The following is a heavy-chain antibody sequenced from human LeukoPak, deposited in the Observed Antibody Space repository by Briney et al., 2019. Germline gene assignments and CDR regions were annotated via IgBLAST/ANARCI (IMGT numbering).Heavy chain of an antibody. Sequence: PSETLSLTCTVSGGSISSSSYYCNWIRQPPGKGLEWIGEINHRGSTNYNPSVKSRVIISVDTSKNQVSLKMRSVTAADTAVYYCARHDKSSSAYYRIAWFDPWGQGTLVTVSS. CDR3: ARHDKSSSAYYRIAWFDP. J-gene: IGHJ5*02. V-gene: IGHV4-39*01. CDR2: INHRGST. CDR1: GGSISSSSYY. D-gene: IGHD6-13*01.